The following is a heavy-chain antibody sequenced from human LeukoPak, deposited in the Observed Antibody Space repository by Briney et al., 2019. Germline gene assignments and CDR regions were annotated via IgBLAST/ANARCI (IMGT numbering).Heavy chain of an antibody. Sequence: ASVKASCKASGYTFTSYGISWVRQAPGQGLEWMGWISAYNGNTNYAQKLQGRVTMTTDTSTSTAYMELRSLRSDDTAVYYCAMKAVPRPRLYDAFDFWGQGTVVTVSS. CDR3: AMKAVPRPRLYDAFDF. CDR1: GYTFTSYG. V-gene: IGHV1-18*01. J-gene: IGHJ3*01. CDR2: ISAYNGNT. D-gene: IGHD2-2*02.